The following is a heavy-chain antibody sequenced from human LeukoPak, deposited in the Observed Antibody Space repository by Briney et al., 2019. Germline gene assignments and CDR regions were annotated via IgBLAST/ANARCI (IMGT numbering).Heavy chain of an antibody. CDR1: GGSISSYY. Sequence: SETLSLTCTVSGGSISSYYWSWIRQPAGKGLEWIGRIYTSGSTNYNPSLKSRATMSVDTSKNQFSLKLSSVTAADTAVYYCATHLTIPGEEGYYYGMDVWGQGTTVTVSS. D-gene: IGHD3-3*01. J-gene: IGHJ6*02. CDR3: ATHLTIPGEEGYYYGMDV. CDR2: IYTSGST. V-gene: IGHV4-4*07.